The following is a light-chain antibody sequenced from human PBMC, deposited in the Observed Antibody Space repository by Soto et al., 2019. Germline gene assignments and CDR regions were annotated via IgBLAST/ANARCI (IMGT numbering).Light chain of an antibody. V-gene: IGLV2-14*01. Sequence: QSVLTQPASVSGSPGQSIAISCTGTSSDVGAYNSVSWYQQYPGKAPKLMIHDVTNRPSGVSDRFSGSKSGNTASLTISGLQAEDEADYYCRSYTNSSPYVFGSGTKVTV. CDR3: RSYTNSSPYV. CDR2: DVT. CDR1: SSDVGAYNS. J-gene: IGLJ1*01.